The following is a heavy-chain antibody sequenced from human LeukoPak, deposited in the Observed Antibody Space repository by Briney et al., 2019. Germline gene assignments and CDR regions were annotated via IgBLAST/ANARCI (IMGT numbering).Heavy chain of an antibody. Sequence: ASVKVSCKASGYTFTGYYMHWVRQAPGQGLEWMGWINPGSGATNCAQRFHGRVTMTRDTSNSTAYMELSRLRSDDTAVYYCARGVYTAMAKRHDAFDIWGQGTMVTVSS. CDR3: ARGVYTAMAKRHDAFDI. CDR2: INPGSGAT. V-gene: IGHV1-2*02. CDR1: GYTFTGYY. J-gene: IGHJ3*02. D-gene: IGHD5-18*01.